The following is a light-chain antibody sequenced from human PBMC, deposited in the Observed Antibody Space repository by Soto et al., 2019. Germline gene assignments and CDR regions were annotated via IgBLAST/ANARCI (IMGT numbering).Light chain of an antibody. V-gene: IGLV1-47*01. CDR2: KND. CDR1: SSNIGRNY. CDR3: ATWDASLSGWV. Sequence: QSVVSQPPSASGTPGQRVTISCSGSSSNIGRNYVYWYQQFPGTAPKLLIFKNDQRPSGVPDRFSGSKSGTSASLAISGLRSEDEADYYCATWDASLSGWVFGGGTNLTVL. J-gene: IGLJ3*02.